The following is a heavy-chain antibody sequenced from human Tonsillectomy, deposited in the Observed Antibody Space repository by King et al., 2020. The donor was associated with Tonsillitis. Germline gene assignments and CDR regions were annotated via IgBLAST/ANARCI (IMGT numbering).Heavy chain of an antibody. CDR2: IDPSDSYT. CDR1: GYSFTSYW. Sequence: VQLVESGAEVKKPGESLRISCKGSGYSFTSYWISWVRQMPGKGLEWMGRIDPSDSYTNYSPSFQGHVTNSADKSISTAYPQWSSLKASDTAMYYCARRKSNYYGMDVWGQGTTVIVSS. V-gene: IGHV5-10-1*03. D-gene: IGHD1-14*01. CDR3: ARRKSNYYGMDV. J-gene: IGHJ6*02.